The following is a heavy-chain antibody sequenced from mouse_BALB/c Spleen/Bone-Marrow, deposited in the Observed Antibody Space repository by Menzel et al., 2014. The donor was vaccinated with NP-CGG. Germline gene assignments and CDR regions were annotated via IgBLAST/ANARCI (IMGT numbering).Heavy chain of an antibody. D-gene: IGHD1-1*01. J-gene: IGHJ4*01. CDR3: ARHGYYGSRAMDY. CDR2: ISNGGGST. Sequence: EVKLVESGGGLVQPGGSLKLSCAASGFTFSSYTMSWVRQTPEKRLERVAYISNGGGSTYYPDTVKGRFTISRDNAKNTLYLQMSSLKSEDTAMYYCARHGYYGSRAMDYWGQGTSVTVSS. CDR1: GFTFSSYT. V-gene: IGHV5-12-2*01.